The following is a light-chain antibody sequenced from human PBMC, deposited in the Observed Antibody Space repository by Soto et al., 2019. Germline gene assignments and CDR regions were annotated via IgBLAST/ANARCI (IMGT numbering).Light chain of an antibody. CDR2: AAS. CDR1: QSIANS. J-gene: IGKJ1*01. CDR3: QHSYRA. Sequence: DIQMTQSPSSLSASVGDRVTITCRASQSIANSLNWYQQKPGKAPKLLIYAASSLQSGVPSRFSGSGSGTDFTLTISRLQPEEFATYYCQHSYRAFGQGTKVDIK. V-gene: IGKV1-39*01.